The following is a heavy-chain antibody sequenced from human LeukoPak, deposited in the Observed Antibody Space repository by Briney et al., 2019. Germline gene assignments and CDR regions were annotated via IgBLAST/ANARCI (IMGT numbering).Heavy chain of an antibody. J-gene: IGHJ3*02. V-gene: IGHV1-24*01. CDR1: GYTLTELS. CDR3: ARPYGSGRKGAFDI. CDR2: FDPEDGET. D-gene: IGHD3-10*01. Sequence: ASVKVSCKVSGYTLTELSMHWVRQAPGKGLEWMGGFDPEDGETIYAQKFQGRVTITADESTSTAYMELSSLRSEDTAVYYCARPYGSGRKGAFDIWGQGTMVTVSS.